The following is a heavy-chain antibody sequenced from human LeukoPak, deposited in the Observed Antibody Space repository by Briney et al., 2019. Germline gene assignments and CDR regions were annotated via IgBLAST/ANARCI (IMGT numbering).Heavy chain of an antibody. D-gene: IGHD3-22*01. V-gene: IGHV3-20*04. CDR3: ARHKHYYDSSNYV. Sequence: GGSLRLSSAASGFTFNDFGMSWVRQGPGKGLEWVSGINWNGGTTGYADSVRGRFTISRDNAKNSLYLQMNSLRAEDTALYYCARHKHYYDSSNYVWGQGTLVTVSS. CDR2: INWNGGTT. J-gene: IGHJ4*02. CDR1: GFTFNDFG.